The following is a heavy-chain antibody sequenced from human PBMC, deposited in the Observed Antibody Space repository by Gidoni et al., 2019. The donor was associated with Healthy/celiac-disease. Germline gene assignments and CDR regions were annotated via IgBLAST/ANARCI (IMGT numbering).Heavy chain of an antibody. D-gene: IGHD3-10*01. CDR1: GGSFSGCY. V-gene: IGHV4-34*01. Sequence: QVQLQQWGAGLLKPSETLSLTCAVYGGSFSGCYWSWIRQPPGKGLEWIGEINHSGSTNYNPSLKSRVTISVDTSKNQFSLKLSSVTAADTAVYYCARGRVFGYYGGYYFDYWGQGTLVTVSS. J-gene: IGHJ4*02. CDR2: INHSGST. CDR3: ARGRVFGYYGGYYFDY.